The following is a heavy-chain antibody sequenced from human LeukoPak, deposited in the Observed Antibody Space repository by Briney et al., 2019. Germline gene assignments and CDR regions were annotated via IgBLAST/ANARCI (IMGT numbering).Heavy chain of an antibody. J-gene: IGHJ3*02. Sequence: PGGSLRLSCAASGFTFSGSVMHWVRQAAGKGLEWVGRIRSKRNNYATAYAASVKGRFTISRDDSKNTVYLYMDRLKTEDTALYYCSRLEDSSPIEVALDIWGQGTVVTVSS. CDR3: SRLEDSSPIEVALDI. CDR2: IRSKRNNYAT. V-gene: IGHV3-73*01. D-gene: IGHD6-13*01. CDR1: GFTFSGSV.